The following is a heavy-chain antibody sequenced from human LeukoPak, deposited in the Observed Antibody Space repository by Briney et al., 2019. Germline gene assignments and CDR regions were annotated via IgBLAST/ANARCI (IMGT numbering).Heavy chain of an antibody. Sequence: SVKVSCKPSGGTFSNYTISWVRQAPGQGLEWMGGIIPLFDTGNYAQKFQGRVTITTDESTTTAYMELSSLRYEDTAVYYCARGEFSMVRGAPDWGQGTLVTVSS. D-gene: IGHD3-10*01. J-gene: IGHJ4*02. CDR3: ARGEFSMVRGAPD. CDR1: GGTFSNYT. V-gene: IGHV1-69*05. CDR2: IIPLFDTG.